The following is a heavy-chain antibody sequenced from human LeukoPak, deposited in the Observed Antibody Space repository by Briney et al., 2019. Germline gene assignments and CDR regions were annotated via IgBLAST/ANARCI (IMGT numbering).Heavy chain of an antibody. D-gene: IGHD2-2*01. Sequence: PGRSLRLSCAASGFTFSSYAMHWVRQAPGKGLEWVAVISYDGSNKYYADSVKGRFTISRDNSKNTLYLQMNSLRAEDTAVYYCARYRSGCSSTSCNNDSFDYWGQGTLVTVSS. CDR2: ISYDGSNK. J-gene: IGHJ4*02. V-gene: IGHV3-30*04. CDR3: ARYRSGCSSTSCNNDSFDY. CDR1: GFTFSSYA.